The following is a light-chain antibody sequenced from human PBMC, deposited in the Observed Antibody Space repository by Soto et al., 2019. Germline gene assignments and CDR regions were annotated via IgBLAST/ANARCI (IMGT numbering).Light chain of an antibody. CDR3: QQYNNWPPA. Sequence: TVMTQSPDTLSVSPGERVTLSCRASQSVNTNLAWYQQKPGQGPRLLVHGASTRATGIPARFSGSGSGTEFAVTISSLQSEDFAVYHCQQYNNWPPAFGQGTKVEMK. CDR1: QSVNTN. V-gene: IGKV3-15*01. J-gene: IGKJ1*01. CDR2: GAS.